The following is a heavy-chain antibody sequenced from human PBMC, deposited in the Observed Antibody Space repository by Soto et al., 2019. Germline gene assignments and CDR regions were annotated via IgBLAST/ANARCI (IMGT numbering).Heavy chain of an antibody. J-gene: IGHJ4*02. CDR2: ISGTGSST. V-gene: IGHV3-23*01. Sequence: EVQLLESGGDLVQPGGSLRLSCEASGFTFSSYAMSWVRQGPGKGKEWVSGISGTGSSTYYADSVKGRFTISRDNSKNTLYLQMNSLRVEDTAVYFCAKVSVDGSSCSRVRQPFDYWGQGTLVTVSS. CDR1: GFTFSSYA. CDR3: AKVSVDGSSCSRVRQPFDY. D-gene: IGHD2-15*01.